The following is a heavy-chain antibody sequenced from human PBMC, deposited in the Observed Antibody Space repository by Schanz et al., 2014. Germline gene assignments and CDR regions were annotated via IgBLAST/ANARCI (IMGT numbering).Heavy chain of an antibody. V-gene: IGHV3-23*04. CDR2: ISGTGGDDT. D-gene: IGHD3-10*01. Sequence: EVQLVESGGGLVQPGGSLRLSCAASGFSFGTYAMSWVRQAPGKGLLWVSSISGTGGDDTYYADSVKGRFTISRDNSKNTLYLQMNSLSPEDTTVYYCAGGGFGDVSYFDYWGQGTLVTVSS. CDR1: GFSFGTYA. CDR3: AGGGFGDVSYFDY. J-gene: IGHJ4*02.